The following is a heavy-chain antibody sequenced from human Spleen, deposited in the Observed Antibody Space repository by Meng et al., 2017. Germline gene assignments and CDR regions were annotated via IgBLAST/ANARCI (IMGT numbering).Heavy chain of an antibody. CDR1: GFTTRTFA. J-gene: IGHJ6*02. D-gene: IGHD2-15*01. CDR3: ATDRLVVNGHYYGMDV. CDR2: VTASSVST. V-gene: IGHV3-23*01. Sequence: GGSLRLSCAASGFTTRTFAMSWVRQAPGKGLEWVSTVTASSVSTYYADSVKGRFIISRDNSKNTLYLQMNSLRTEDTAVYYCATDRLVVNGHYYGMDVWGHGTTVTVSS.